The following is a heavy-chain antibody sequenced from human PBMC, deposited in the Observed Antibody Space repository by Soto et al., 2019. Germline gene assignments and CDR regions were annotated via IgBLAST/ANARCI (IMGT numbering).Heavy chain of an antibody. CDR2: IYYSGST. CDR1: GGSISSSNYY. V-gene: IGHV4-39*01. Sequence: QVQLQESGPGLVKPSETLSLTCTVSGGSISSSNYYWGWIRQAPGKGLEWIGSIYYSGSTYYNPSLKSRVTISVDTSKNQFSLKLSSVTAADTAVYYCARGHGGITVFGAPGHFDYWGQGTLVTVSS. J-gene: IGHJ4*02. CDR3: ARGHGGITVFGAPGHFDY. D-gene: IGHD3-3*01.